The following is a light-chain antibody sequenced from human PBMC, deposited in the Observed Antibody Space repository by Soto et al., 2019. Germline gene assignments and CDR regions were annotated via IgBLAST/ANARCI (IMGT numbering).Light chain of an antibody. CDR1: SSDVGSYNL. CDR2: EVS. CDR3: CSYAGSSTFSFV. V-gene: IGLV2-23*02. Sequence: QSVLTQPASVSGSPGQSITISCTGTSSDVGSYNLVSWYQQHPGKAPKLMIYEVSKRPSGVSNRFSGSKSGNTASLTISGLQAEDGADYYCCSYAGSSTFSFVFGTGTKSPS. J-gene: IGLJ1*01.